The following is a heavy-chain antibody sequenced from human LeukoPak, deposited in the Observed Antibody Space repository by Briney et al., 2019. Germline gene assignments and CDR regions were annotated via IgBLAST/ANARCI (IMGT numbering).Heavy chain of an antibody. V-gene: IGHV3-48*02. CDR1: GFTFSAFS. CDR3: ARGRPYYFDY. CDR2: ISSGSGTM. Sequence: GGSLRLSCAASGFTFSAFSMNWVRQAPGKGLQWVSYISSGSGTMYYADSVKGRFTVSSDNAKNSLYLQMDSLRDEDTAVYYCARGRPYYFDYWGQGTLVTVSS. J-gene: IGHJ4*02.